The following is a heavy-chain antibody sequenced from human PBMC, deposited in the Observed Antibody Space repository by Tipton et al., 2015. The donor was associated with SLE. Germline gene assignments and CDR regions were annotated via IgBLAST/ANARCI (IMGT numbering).Heavy chain of an antibody. J-gene: IGHJ5*02. V-gene: IGHV4-59*04. CDR1: GDSMKSHY. CDR2: IYHHGRT. D-gene: IGHD1-26*01. Sequence: TLSLTCTVSGDSMKSHYWTWIRQPPGKGLEWIGHIYHHGRTYYNPSLKSRVTMSVDTSKNQFFLNLSSVTAADTALYYCARAGGGATRNWFDPWGQGTLVTVSS. CDR3: ARAGGGATRNWFDP.